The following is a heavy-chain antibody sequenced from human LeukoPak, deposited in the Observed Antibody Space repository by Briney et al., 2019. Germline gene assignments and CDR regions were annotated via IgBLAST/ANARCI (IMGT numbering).Heavy chain of an antibody. V-gene: IGHV3-23*01. D-gene: IGHD4-17*01. CDR2: ISGSGGST. CDR1: GFTFSSYA. Sequence: HTGGSLRLSCAASGFTFSSYAMSWVRQAPGKGLEWVSAISGSGGSTYYADSVKGRFTISRDNSKNTLYLQMNSLRAEDTAVYYCAKDLFGVTSYDYWGQGTLVTVSS. CDR3: AKDLFGVTSYDY. J-gene: IGHJ4*02.